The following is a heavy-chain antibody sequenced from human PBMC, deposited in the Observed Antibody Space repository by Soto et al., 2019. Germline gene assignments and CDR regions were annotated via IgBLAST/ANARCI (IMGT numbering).Heavy chain of an antibody. CDR1: SGFISSNY. Sequence: SETLPLTCTTSSGFISSNYWSWIRQPSGKGLEWIGYISSSGSTSYNASLQRRVSISVDTSGSQISLRLTSVTAADTAVYYCATVRRARDRTFYFDPWGRGTLVTISS. V-gene: IGHV4-59*01. CDR3: ATVRRARDRTFYFDP. CDR2: ISSSGST. D-gene: IGHD2-21*01. J-gene: IGHJ5*02.